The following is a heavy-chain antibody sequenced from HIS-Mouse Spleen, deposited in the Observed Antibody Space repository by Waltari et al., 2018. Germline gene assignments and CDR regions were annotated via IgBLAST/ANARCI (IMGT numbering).Heavy chain of an antibody. J-gene: IGHJ4*02. CDR1: GFTVSSNY. CDR3: ARHYYYGSGSYYFDY. Sequence: EVQLVETGGGLIQPGGSLRLSCAASGFTVSSNYMSWVRQAPGKGLGGVSVIYSGGRKYYADSVKGRFTISRDNAKNTLYLQMNSLRAEDTAVYYCARHYYYGSGSYYFDYWGQGTLVTVSS. D-gene: IGHD3-10*01. CDR2: IYSGGRK. V-gene: IGHV3-53*02.